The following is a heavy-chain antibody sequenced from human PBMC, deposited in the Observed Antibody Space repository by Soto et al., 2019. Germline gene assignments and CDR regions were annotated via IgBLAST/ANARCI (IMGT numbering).Heavy chain of an antibody. CDR1: GYTFTSYG. D-gene: IGHD6-19*01. CDR2: ISAYNGNT. CDR3: AREPRVAVAGKSWYYYGMDV. Sequence: ASVKVSCKASGYTFTSYGISWVRQAPGQGLEWMGWISAYNGNTNYAQKLQGRVTMTTDTSTSTAYMELRSLGADDTAVYYCAREPRVAVAGKSWYYYGMDVWGQGTTVTVSS. V-gene: IGHV1-18*01. J-gene: IGHJ6*02.